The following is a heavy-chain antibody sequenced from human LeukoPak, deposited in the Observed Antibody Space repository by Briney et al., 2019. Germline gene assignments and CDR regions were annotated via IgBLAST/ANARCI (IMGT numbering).Heavy chain of an antibody. V-gene: IGHV1-69*05. CDR3: ASAGYYYGSGSYYNGPFDY. J-gene: IGHJ4*02. CDR1: GGTFSSYA. D-gene: IGHD3-10*01. CDR2: IIPIFGTA. Sequence: GASVKVSCKASGGTFSSYAISWVRQAPGQGLGWMGRIIPIFGTANYAQKFQGRVTITTDESTSTAYMELSSLRSEDTAVYYCASAGYYYGSGSYYNGPFDYWGQGTLVTVSS.